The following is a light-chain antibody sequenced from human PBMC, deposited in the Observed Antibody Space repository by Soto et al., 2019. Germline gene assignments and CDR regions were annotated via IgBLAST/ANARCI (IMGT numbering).Light chain of an antibody. CDR2: DVS. CDR3: NSYTTSNTRQIV. V-gene: IGLV2-14*01. Sequence: QSALTQPASVSGSPGQSITISCTGTSSDVGGYNYVYWYQQHPGKAPKFMIYDVSNRPSGVSTRFSGSKSGNTASLTISGLQAEDEADYYCNSYTTSNTRQIVFGTGTKLTVL. CDR1: SSDVGGYNY. J-gene: IGLJ1*01.